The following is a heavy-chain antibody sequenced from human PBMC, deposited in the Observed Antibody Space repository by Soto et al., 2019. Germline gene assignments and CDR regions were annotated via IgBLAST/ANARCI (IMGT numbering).Heavy chain of an antibody. CDR1: GGSISSSSYY. CDR2: IYYSGST. J-gene: IGHJ4*02. CDR3: ARLRYFDWFPSYYFDY. D-gene: IGHD3-9*01. Sequence: SETLSLTCTVSGGSISSSSYYWGWIRKPPGKGLEWIGSIYYSGSTYYNPSLKSRVTISVDTSKNQFSLKLSSVTAADTAVYYCARLRYFDWFPSYYFDYWGQGTLVTVSS. V-gene: IGHV4-39*01.